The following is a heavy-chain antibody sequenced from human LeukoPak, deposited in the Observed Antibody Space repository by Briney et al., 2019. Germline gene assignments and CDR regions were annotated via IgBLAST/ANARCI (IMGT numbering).Heavy chain of an antibody. CDR1: GYTFTSYY. V-gene: IGHV1-46*01. J-gene: IGHJ1*01. CDR2: INPSGGST. CDR3: ARGLPVVVTAIAQYFRH. D-gene: IGHD2-21*02. Sequence: ASVKVSCKASGYTFTSYYMHWVRQAPGQGLEWMGIINPSGGSTSYAQKFQGRVTMTRDMSTSTVYMELSSLRSEDTAVYYCARGLPVVVTAIAQYFRHWGQGTLVTVSS.